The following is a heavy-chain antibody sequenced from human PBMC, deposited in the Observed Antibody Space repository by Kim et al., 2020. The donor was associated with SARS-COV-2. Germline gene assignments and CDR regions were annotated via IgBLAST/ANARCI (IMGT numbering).Heavy chain of an antibody. V-gene: IGHV3-30*18. CDR2: ISSDGSNK. Sequence: GGSLRLSCAASGFTFSSYGMHWVRQAPGKGLEWVAVISSDGSNKYYADSVKGRFTISRDNSENTLYLQMNSLRAEDTAVYYCAKGRLEPAAITPAFDYWGGGTLATV. CDR3: AKGRLEPAAITPAFDY. CDR1: GFTFSSYG. D-gene: IGHD2-2*01. J-gene: IGHJ4*02.